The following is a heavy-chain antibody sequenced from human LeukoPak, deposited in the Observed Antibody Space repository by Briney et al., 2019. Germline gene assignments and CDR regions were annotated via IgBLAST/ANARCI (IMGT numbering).Heavy chain of an antibody. Sequence: PGGSLRLSCAASGFTFSSYWMHWVRQAPGKGLVWVSRINSDGSSTSYADSVKGRFTISRDNAKNSLYLQMNSLRVEDTAVYYCAREDTGVAFDIWGQGTTVTV. CDR3: AREDTGVAFDI. CDR2: INSDGSST. D-gene: IGHD2-8*01. J-gene: IGHJ3*02. CDR1: GFTFSSYW. V-gene: IGHV3-74*01.